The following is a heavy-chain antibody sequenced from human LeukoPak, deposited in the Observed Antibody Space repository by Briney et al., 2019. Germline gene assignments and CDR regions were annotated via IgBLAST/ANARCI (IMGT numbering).Heavy chain of an antibody. CDR2: IDSGGST. V-gene: IGHV3-53*03. CDR1: GLTVSSNY. Sequence: GGSLRLSCAASGLTVSSNYKSWVRQAPGKGLEWVSVIDSGGSTYYADSAKGRFTISRDNSKNTLYLQMNSLRAEDTAVYYCARAAARYCGSTSCYSTEYYFDYWGQGTLVTVSS. D-gene: IGHD2-2*02. CDR3: ARAAARYCGSTSCYSTEYYFDY. J-gene: IGHJ4*02.